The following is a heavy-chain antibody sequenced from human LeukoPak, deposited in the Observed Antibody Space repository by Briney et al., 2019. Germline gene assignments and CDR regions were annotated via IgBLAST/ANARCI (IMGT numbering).Heavy chain of an antibody. Sequence: GGSLRLSCAASGFTFSSYWMHWVRQAPGKGLVWVSRINTDGSSTSYADSVKGRFTISRDNAKNTLYLQMNSLRAEDTAVYYCARRGRGELHGVYYYYMDVWGKGTKVTVSS. J-gene: IGHJ6*03. CDR1: GFTFSSYW. CDR3: ARRGRGELHGVYYYYMDV. V-gene: IGHV3-74*01. D-gene: IGHD1-7*01. CDR2: INTDGSST.